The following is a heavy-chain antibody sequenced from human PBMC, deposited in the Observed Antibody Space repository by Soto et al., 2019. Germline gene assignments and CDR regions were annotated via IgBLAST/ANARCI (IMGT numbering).Heavy chain of an antibody. CDR3: ARLGRIGYSTEYYFDY. CDR1: GYSFTSYW. Sequence: PGESLKISCKGSGYSFTSYWIGWVRQMPGKGLEWMGIIYPGDSDTRYSPSFQGQVTISADKSISTAYLQWSSLKASDTAMYYCARLGRIGYSTEYYFDYWGQGTLVTVSS. CDR2: IYPGDSDT. V-gene: IGHV5-51*01. J-gene: IGHJ4*02. D-gene: IGHD6-13*01.